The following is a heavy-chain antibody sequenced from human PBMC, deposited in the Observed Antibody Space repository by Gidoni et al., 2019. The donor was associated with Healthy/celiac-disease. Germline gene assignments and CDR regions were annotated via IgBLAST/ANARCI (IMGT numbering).Heavy chain of an antibody. V-gene: IGHV5-10-1*03. CDR1: GYSFTSYW. CDR3: ARRRKYQLLYYYYGMDV. J-gene: IGHJ6*02. Sequence: EVQLVQSGAEVKKPGESLRISCKGSGYSFTSYWISWVRQMPGKGLEWMGRIDPSDSYTNYSPSFQGHVTISADKSISTAYLQWSSLKASDTAMYYCARRRKYQLLYYYYGMDVWGQGTTVTVSS. CDR2: IDPSDSYT. D-gene: IGHD2-2*01.